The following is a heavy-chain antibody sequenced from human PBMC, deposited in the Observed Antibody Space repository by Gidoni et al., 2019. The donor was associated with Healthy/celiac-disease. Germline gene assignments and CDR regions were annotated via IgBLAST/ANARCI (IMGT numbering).Heavy chain of an antibody. CDR3: ARDYGGNPLGY. D-gene: IGHD4-17*01. J-gene: IGHJ4*02. CDR1: GGPISSGGYY. CDR2: IYYSGST. V-gene: IGHV4-31*03. Sequence: QVQLQESGPGLVKPSQTLSLTFTVSGGPISSGGYYWSWIRQHPGKGLEWIGYIYYSGSTYYNPSLKSRVTISVDTSKNQFSLKLSSVTAADTAVYYCARDYGGNPLGYWGQGTLVTVSS.